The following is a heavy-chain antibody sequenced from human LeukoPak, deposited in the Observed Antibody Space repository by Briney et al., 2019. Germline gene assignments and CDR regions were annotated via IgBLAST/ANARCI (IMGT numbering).Heavy chain of an antibody. J-gene: IGHJ4*02. Sequence: SETLSLTCTVSGGSISSGSYYWSWIRQPAGKGLEWIGRIYTSGSTNYNPSLKSRVTISVDRSKNQFSLKLSSVTAADTAVYYCARQGVAAAGTRDFDYWGQGTLVTVSS. CDR2: IYTSGST. CDR1: GGSISSGSYY. CDR3: ARQGVAAAGTRDFDY. D-gene: IGHD6-13*01. V-gene: IGHV4-61*02.